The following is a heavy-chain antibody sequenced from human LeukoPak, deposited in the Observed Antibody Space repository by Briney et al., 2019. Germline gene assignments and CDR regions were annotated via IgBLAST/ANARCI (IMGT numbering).Heavy chain of an antibody. V-gene: IGHV1-46*01. CDR1: GYIYTDYY. J-gene: IGHJ5*01. CDR3: ARRDCSGSACGWFDS. D-gene: IGHD2-15*01. CDR2: INPSGGGT. Sequence: ASVKVSCKASGYIYTDYYIHWVRQAPGQGLEWMGIINPSGGGTNYAQKFLGRVTMTRDTSTNTVYMELSSLRFEDTAIYYCARRDCSGSACGWFDSWGQGTLVTVSP.